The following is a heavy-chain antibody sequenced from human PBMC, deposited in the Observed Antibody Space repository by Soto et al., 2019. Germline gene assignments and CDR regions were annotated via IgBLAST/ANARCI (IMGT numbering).Heavy chain of an antibody. J-gene: IGHJ6*02. CDR2: INHSGST. V-gene: IGHV4-34*01. Sequence: SETLSLTCAVYGGSFSGYYWSWIRQPPGKGLEWIGEINHSGSTNYNPSLKSRVTISVDTSKNQFSLKLSSVTAADTAVYYCARGQRVVVTTTLYGMDVWGQGTTVTVSS. CDR3: ARGQRVVVTTTLYGMDV. CDR1: GGSFSGYY. D-gene: IGHD2-21*02.